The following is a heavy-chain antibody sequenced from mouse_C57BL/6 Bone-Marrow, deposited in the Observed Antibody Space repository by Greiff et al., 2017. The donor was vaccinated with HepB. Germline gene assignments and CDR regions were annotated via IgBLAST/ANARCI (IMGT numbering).Heavy chain of an antibody. J-gene: IGHJ3*01. Sequence: QVQLQQPGAELVKPGASVKMSCKASGYTFTSYWITWVKQRPGQGLEWIGDIYPGSGSTNYNEKFKSKATLTVDTSSSTAYMQLSSLTSEDSAVYYCARGGAAIYYDYDKVFAYWGQGTLVTVSA. CDR3: ARGGAAIYYDYDKVFAY. V-gene: IGHV1-55*01. CDR2: IYPGSGST. CDR1: GYTFTSYW. D-gene: IGHD2-4*01.